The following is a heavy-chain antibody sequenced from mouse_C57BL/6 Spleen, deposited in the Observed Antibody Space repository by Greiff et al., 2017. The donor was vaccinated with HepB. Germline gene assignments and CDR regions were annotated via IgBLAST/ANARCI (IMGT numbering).Heavy chain of an antibody. Sequence: QVQLQQPGAELVMPGASVKLSCKASGYTFTSYWMHWVKQRPGQGLEWIGEIDPSDSYTNYNQKFKGKSTLTVDKSSSTAYMQLSSLTSEDSAVYYCAREDHYGSRGHFDYWGQGTTLTVSS. CDR3: AREDHYGSRGHFDY. V-gene: IGHV1-69*01. J-gene: IGHJ2*01. CDR1: GYTFTSYW. CDR2: IDPSDSYT. D-gene: IGHD1-1*01.